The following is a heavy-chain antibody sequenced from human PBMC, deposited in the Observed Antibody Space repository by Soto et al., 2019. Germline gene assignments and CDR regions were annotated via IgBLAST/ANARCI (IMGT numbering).Heavy chain of an antibody. Sequence: SDTLSLACTVFAHSIGSHESYWTWIRQPPVKGLEWIGYISYSGSTHYSPSLKSRVSITVDTSKNQFSLNLASVSAEDTAVYYCARTSLTIFGPSNDYYGMGVWGPGTTVT. D-gene: IGHD3-3*01. V-gene: IGHV4-30-4*02. CDR3: ARTSLTIFGPSNDYYGMGV. J-gene: IGHJ6*02. CDR1: AHSIGSHESY. CDR2: ISYSGST.